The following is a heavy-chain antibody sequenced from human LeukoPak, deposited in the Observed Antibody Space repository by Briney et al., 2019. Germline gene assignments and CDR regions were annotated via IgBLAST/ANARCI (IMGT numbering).Heavy chain of an antibody. CDR3: ARGTGRIDRSRWGY. V-gene: IGHV4-39*07. CDR2: MYYSGST. J-gene: IGHJ4*02. Sequence: SETLSLTCSVSGGSISSSSYYWGWIRQSPGKGLEGIGSMYYSGSTYYRPSLKSRVTISIDTSKKQFSLKLTSVTAADTAVYYCARGTGRIDRSRWGYWGQGTLVTVSS. CDR1: GGSISSSSYY. D-gene: IGHD3-10*01.